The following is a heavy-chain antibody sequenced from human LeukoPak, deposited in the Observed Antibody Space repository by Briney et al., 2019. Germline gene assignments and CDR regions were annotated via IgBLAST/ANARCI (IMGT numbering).Heavy chain of an antibody. CDR3: ARTDYGDYTTFDY. CDR2: IWYDGSNK. V-gene: IGHV3-33*01. D-gene: IGHD4-17*01. Sequence: GVSLRLSCAASRFTFSSYGMHWVRQAPGKGLEWVAVIWYDGSNKYYADSVKGRFTISRDNSKNTLYLQMNSLRAEDTAVYYCARTDYGDYTTFDYWGQGTLVTVSS. J-gene: IGHJ4*02. CDR1: RFTFSSYG.